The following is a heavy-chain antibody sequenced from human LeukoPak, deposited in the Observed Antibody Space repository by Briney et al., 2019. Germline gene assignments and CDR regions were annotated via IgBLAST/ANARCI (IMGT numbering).Heavy chain of an antibody. Sequence: PGGSLILSCAASGFTFSNYWMSWVRQAPGKGLEWVANIKQDGSEKYYVDSVKGRFTIFRDDAKNSLYLQMNSLRAEDTAVYYCARKAYGMDVWGKGTTVTVSS. CDR1: GFTFSNYW. CDR2: IKQDGSEK. CDR3: ARKAYGMDV. J-gene: IGHJ6*04. V-gene: IGHV3-7*03.